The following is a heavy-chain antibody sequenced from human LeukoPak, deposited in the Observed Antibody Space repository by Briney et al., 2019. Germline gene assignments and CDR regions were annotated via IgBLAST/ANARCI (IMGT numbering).Heavy chain of an antibody. CDR2: IKRKSDGETT. Sequence: GGSLRLSCVASGFIFRNFGMHWVRQAPGKGLEWIGRIKRKSDGETTDYAAPVKGRFTISRDDSKNTLYLQMNSLKIEDTAVYHCTDPTRQGPHYWGQGTLVTVSS. D-gene: IGHD1-14*01. V-gene: IGHV3-15*01. CDR3: TDPTRQGPHY. CDR1: GFIFRNFG. J-gene: IGHJ4*02.